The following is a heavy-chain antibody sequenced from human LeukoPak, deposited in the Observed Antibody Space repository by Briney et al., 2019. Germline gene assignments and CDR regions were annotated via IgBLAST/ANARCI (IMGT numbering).Heavy chain of an antibody. J-gene: IGHJ4*02. CDR2: IKTDGSIT. V-gene: IGHV3-74*01. CDR3: AVQRTLWQQVLDH. D-gene: IGHD6-13*01. Sequence: PGGSLRLSCAASGFSFSVYWMHWVRQAPGKGPVWISRIKTDGSITGYADSVKGRFTISRDNAKNTLYLQMNSLRAEDTAVYYCAVQRTLWQQVLDHWGQGTLVTVSS. CDR1: GFSFSVYW.